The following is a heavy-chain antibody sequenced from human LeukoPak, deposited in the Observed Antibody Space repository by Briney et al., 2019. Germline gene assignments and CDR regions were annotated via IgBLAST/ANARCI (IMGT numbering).Heavy chain of an antibody. CDR2: INPNSGGT. J-gene: IGHJ6*03. CDR3: ATTPKKLGSYYYYYMDV. CDR1: GYTFTGYY. D-gene: IGHD7-27*01. V-gene: IGHV1-2*02. Sequence: ASVKVSCKASGYTFTGYYMHWVRQAPGQGLEWMGWINPNSGGTNYAQKFQGRVTMTRDTSISTAYMELSRLRSDDTAVYYCATTPKKLGSYYYYYMDVWGKGTTVTVSS.